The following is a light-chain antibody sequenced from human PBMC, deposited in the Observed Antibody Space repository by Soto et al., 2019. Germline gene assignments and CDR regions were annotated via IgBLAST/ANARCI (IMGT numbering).Light chain of an antibody. Sequence: QPVLTQSPSASASLGASVKVTCTLSSGHSSYAIAWHQQQQEKGPRYLMKLNSDGSHSKGAGIPGRFSGYSPGAGRYLTISRLQSEDEADYYCQSWVGTGNVVFGGGTKLTVL. J-gene: IGLJ2*01. V-gene: IGLV4-69*01. CDR2: LNSDGSH. CDR3: QSWVGTGNVV. CDR1: SGHSSYA.